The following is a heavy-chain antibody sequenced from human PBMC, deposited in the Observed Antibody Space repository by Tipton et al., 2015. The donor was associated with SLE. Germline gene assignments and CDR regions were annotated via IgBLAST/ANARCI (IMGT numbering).Heavy chain of an antibody. CDR2: IYYSGTT. Sequence: TLSLTCTVSGGSIRSSNYYWGWIRQPPGKGLEWIGSIYYSGTTYYNPSLKSRVTISVDTSKNQFSLNLTSVTAADTAVYYCARDEIVVIPAASYQYHYGMDVWGQGTTVTVSS. V-gene: IGHV4-39*07. CDR3: ARDEIVVIPAASYQYHYGMDV. D-gene: IGHD2-2*01. CDR1: GGSIRSSNYY. J-gene: IGHJ6*02.